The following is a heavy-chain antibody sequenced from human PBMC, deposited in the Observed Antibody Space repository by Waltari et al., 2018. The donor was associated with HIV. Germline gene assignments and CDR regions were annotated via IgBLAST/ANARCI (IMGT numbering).Heavy chain of an antibody. D-gene: IGHD6-13*01. CDR2: IRQDGNEI. V-gene: IGHV3-7*01. CDR1: GFTFSNFW. J-gene: IGHJ6*02. Sequence: EVQLVESGGGLVQPGGSLRLSCAASGFTFSNFWMRWVRQAPGKGLEWVANIRQDGNEINYVDSVRGRFTISRDNARNSLYLQMNSLGAEDTAVYHCAKDIAVSSWSDVWGQGTKVTVSS. CDR3: AKDIAVSSWSDV.